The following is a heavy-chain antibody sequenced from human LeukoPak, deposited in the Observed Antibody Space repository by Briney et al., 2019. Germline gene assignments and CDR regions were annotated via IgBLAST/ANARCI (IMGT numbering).Heavy chain of an antibody. Sequence: GGSLRLSCAASGFTFISYSMYWVRQAPGKGLEWVAVISNDGRNKYYADSVRGRFTISRDNSKNTLHLQLSSLRGEDTALYYCAKEDRSYGSGPFHVWGQGTMVTVSS. J-gene: IGHJ3*01. D-gene: IGHD3-10*01. CDR1: GFTFISYS. V-gene: IGHV3-30*04. CDR3: AKEDRSYGSGPFHV. CDR2: ISNDGRNK.